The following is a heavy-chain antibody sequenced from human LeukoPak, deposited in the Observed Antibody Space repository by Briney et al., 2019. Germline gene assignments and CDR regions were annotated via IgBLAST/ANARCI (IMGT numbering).Heavy chain of an antibody. J-gene: IGHJ4*02. CDR2: IIGGGGST. V-gene: IGHV3-23*01. D-gene: IGHD2-2*01. CDR1: GFPFGSHG. Sequence: QSGGSLRLSCAASGFPFGSHGMSWVRQAPGKGLEWVSGIIGGGGSTYYADSVKGRFTISGDNSRNTLFLQMNSLRAEDTAVYYCAHGAMYQLDYWGQGTLVTVSS. CDR3: AHGAMYQLDY.